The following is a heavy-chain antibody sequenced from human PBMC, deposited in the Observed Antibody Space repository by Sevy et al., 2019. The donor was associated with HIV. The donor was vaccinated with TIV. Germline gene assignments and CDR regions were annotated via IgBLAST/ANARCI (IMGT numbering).Heavy chain of an antibody. Sequence: ASVKVSCKASGYTFTSYAMNWVRQAPGQGLEWMGWINTNTGNPTYAQGFTGRFVFSLDTSVSTAYLQISSLKAEDTAVYYCARDEGYDFWSGYRNYYYHGMDVWGQGTTVTVSS. D-gene: IGHD3-3*01. CDR2: INTNTGNP. V-gene: IGHV7-4-1*02. CDR3: ARDEGYDFWSGYRNYYYHGMDV. CDR1: GYTFTSYA. J-gene: IGHJ6*02.